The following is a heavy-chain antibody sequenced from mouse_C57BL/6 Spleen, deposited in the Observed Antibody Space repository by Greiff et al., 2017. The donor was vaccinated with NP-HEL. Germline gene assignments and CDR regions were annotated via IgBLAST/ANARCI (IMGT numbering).Heavy chain of an antibody. D-gene: IGHD2-2*01. CDR3: ARILWLRRGYFDY. CDR1: GYTFTDYY. Sequence: EVQLQQSGPELVKPGASVKISCKASGYTFTDYYMNWVKQSHGKSLEWIGDINPNNGGTSYNQKFKGKATLTVDKSSSTAYMELRSLTSEDSAVYYCARILWLRRGYFDYWGQGTTLTVSS. J-gene: IGHJ2*01. CDR2: INPNNGGT. V-gene: IGHV1-26*01.